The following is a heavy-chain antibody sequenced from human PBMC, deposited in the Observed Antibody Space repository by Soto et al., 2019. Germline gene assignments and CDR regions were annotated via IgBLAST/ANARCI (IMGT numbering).Heavy chain of an antibody. CDR2: INAGNGNT. CDR1: GYTFTSYA. D-gene: IGHD2-21*02. V-gene: IGHV1-3*01. J-gene: IGHJ5*02. Sequence: QVQVVQSGAEVKKPGAAVKVSCKASGYTFTSYAMHWVRQAPGQRLEWMGWINAGNGNTKYSQKLQGRVTITRDTPGSTAYRELSGVRSEDTAVYCWARVFSGGDAAWFAPWGKGPRVPLSS. CDR3: ARVFSGGDAAWFAP.